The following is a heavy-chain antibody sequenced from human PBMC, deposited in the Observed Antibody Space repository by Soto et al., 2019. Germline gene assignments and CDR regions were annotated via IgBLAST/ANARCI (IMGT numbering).Heavy chain of an antibody. D-gene: IGHD6-13*01. CDR2: IYYSGST. J-gene: IGHJ4*02. V-gene: IGHV4-39*01. CDR1: GGSISTSSYY. CDR3: TRQIRKKLAPDY. Sequence: PSETLSLTCTVSGGSISTSSYYWGWIRQPPGKGLEWIGSIYYSGSTYYNPSLKSRVTISVDTSESQFSLKLSSVTAADTAVYYCTRQIRKKLAPDYWGQGTLVTVSS.